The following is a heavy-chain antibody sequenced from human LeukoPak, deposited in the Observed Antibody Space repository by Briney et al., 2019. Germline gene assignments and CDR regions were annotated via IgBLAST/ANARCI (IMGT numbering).Heavy chain of an antibody. CDR1: GGSISSYY. Sequence: SETLSLTCTVSGGSISSYYWSWIRQTAGKGLEWIGRTYTSGSTDYSPSLRGRVTISVDKSKNQLSLKLNSVTAADTAVYYCATSSAVGGVKWFDPWGQGTLVTVSS. CDR2: TYTSGST. D-gene: IGHD6-19*01. V-gene: IGHV4-4*07. J-gene: IGHJ5*02. CDR3: ATSSAVGGVKWFDP.